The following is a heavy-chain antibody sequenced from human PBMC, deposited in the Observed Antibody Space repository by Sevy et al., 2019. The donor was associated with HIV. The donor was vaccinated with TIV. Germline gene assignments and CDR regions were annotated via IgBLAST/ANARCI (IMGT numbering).Heavy chain of an antibody. Sequence: GGSLRLSCTASGFTFSNFWMHWVRQAPGKGLVWVAHVKNDGSVTDYADSVQGRFTISRDNAKDTLYLQMRGLRAEDTAGYYCTRAASGGAFDYWGQGTLVTVSS. CDR3: TRAASGGAFDY. J-gene: IGHJ4*02. CDR1: GFTFSNFW. CDR2: VKNDGSVT. V-gene: IGHV3-74*01. D-gene: IGHD3-16*01.